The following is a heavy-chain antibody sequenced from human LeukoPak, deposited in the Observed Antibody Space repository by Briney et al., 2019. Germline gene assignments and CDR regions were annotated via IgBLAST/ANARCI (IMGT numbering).Heavy chain of an antibody. CDR2: ISAYNGNT. Sequence: ASVKVSCKASGGTFSSYAISWVRQAPGQGLEWMGWISAYNGNTNYAQKLQGRVTMTTDTSTSTAYMELRSLRSDDTAVYYCARSLSGSEDYWGQGTLVTVSS. J-gene: IGHJ4*02. CDR3: ARSLSGSEDY. V-gene: IGHV1-18*01. D-gene: IGHD3-10*01. CDR1: GGTFSSYA.